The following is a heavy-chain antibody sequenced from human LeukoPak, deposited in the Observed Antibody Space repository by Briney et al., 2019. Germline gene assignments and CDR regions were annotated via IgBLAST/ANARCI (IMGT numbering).Heavy chain of an antibody. CDR2: INPNSGDT. J-gene: IGHJ4*02. V-gene: IGHV1-8*02. CDR3: ARGTNWEEGNYKTSGYPPADFDY. CDR1: GYTFTCYY. Sequence: ASVKVSCKASGYTFTCYYMHWVRQAPGQGLEWMGWINPNSGDTDYAQKFQGRVTMTRNTSIRTAYMELSSLRSEDTAVYYCARGTNWEEGNYKTSGYPPADFDYWGQGTLVTVSS. D-gene: IGHD7-27*01.